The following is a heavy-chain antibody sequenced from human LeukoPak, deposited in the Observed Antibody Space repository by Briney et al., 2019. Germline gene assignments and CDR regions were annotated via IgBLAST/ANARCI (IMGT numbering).Heavy chain of an antibody. Sequence: SETLSLTCAVSGGSITSSNWRCFVHPSAERGQGWRRIIYNTGNTNYTPSLNSRVSISLDTSKNQFSLKLSSVTAAATAVYYCARCSVLRYLFWSYYYFYYYMDVWGKGTTVTVSS. CDR2: IYNTGNT. CDR3: ARCSVLRYLFWSYYYFYYYMDV. V-gene: IGHV4-4*02. D-gene: IGHD3-9*01. CDR1: GGSITSSNW. J-gene: IGHJ6*03.